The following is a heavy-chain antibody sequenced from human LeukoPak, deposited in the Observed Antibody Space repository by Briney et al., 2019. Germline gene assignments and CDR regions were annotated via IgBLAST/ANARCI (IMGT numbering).Heavy chain of an antibody. J-gene: IGHJ4*02. D-gene: IGHD3-10*01. V-gene: IGHV3-30-3*01. Sequence: SGGSLRLSCAASGLTFSSYAMHWVRQAPGKGLEWVAVISYDGSNKYYADSVKGRLTISRDNSENTLYLQMNSLRAEDTAIYYCARDSTMVRGVIDCWGRGTLVTVSS. CDR1: GLTFSSYA. CDR2: ISYDGSNK. CDR3: ARDSTMVRGVIDC.